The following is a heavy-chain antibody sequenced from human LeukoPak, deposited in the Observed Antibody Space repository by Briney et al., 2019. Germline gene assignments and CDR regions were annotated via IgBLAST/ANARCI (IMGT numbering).Heavy chain of an antibody. CDR1: GFTFSIYW. CDR3: ARAANYIVVVPAAIPHWFDP. D-gene: IGHD2-2*01. Sequence: PGGSLRLSCAASGFTFSIYWMSWVRQAPGKGLEWVTNIKQDGSEKYYVDSVKGRFTISRDNAKTSLYLQMNSLRAEDTAVYYCARAANYIVVVPAAIPHWFDPWGQGTLVTASS. J-gene: IGHJ5*02. V-gene: IGHV3-7*01. CDR2: IKQDGSEK.